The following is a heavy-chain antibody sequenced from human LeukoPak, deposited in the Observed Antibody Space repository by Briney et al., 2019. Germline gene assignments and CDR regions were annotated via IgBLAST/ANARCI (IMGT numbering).Heavy chain of an antibody. CDR1: GFTFSNYA. CDR2: IRGSGGST. J-gene: IGHJ4*02. V-gene: IGHV3-23*01. D-gene: IGHD6-13*01. Sequence: GGSLRLSCLASGFTFSNYAMSWVRQAPGKGLEWVSTIRGSGGSTYYADSVKGRFTISRDNSKNTLYLQMNSLRAEDTAVYYCARDPAGKYSSSWFDYWGQGTLVTVSS. CDR3: ARDPAGKYSSSWFDY.